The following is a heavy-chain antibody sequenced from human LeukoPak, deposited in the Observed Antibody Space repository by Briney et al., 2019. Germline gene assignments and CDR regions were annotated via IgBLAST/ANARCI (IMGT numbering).Heavy chain of an antibody. CDR1: GFTFSSYA. CDR3: AKSKVVAATMGRFDY. J-gene: IGHJ4*02. V-gene: IGHV3-23*01. D-gene: IGHD2-15*01. CDR2: ISGSDGST. Sequence: GGSLRLSCAASGFTFSSYAMNWVRQAPGKGLEWDSTISGSDGSTYYADSVKGRFTISRDNSKNTLYLQMNSLRAEDTAVYYCAKSKVVAATMGRFDYWGQGTLVTVSS.